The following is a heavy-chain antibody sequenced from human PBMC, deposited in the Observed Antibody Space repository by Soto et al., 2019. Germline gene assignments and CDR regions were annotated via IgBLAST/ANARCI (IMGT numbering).Heavy chain of an antibody. Sequence: SETLSLTCTVSGGSISSYYWSWIRQPPGKGLEWIGYIYYSGSTNYNPSLKSRVTISVDTSKNQFSLKLSSVTAADTAVYYCASALTFGGVIASFDAFDIWGQGTMVTVSS. CDR2: IYYSGST. CDR3: ASALTFGGVIASFDAFDI. D-gene: IGHD3-16*02. V-gene: IGHV4-59*01. CDR1: GGSISSYY. J-gene: IGHJ3*02.